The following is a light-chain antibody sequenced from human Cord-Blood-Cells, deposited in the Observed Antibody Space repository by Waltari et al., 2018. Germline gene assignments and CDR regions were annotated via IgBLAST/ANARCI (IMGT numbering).Light chain of an antibody. V-gene: IGLV2-23*01. CDR3: CSYAGSSTNVV. Sequence: QSALTQPASVSGSPGQSITISCTGTSSDVGSYNLVPWYQQHPGKAPKLMIYEGSKRPSGVSNRFSGSKSGNTASLTISGLQAEDEADHYCCSYAGSSTNVVFGGGTKLTVL. J-gene: IGLJ2*01. CDR1: SSDVGSYNL. CDR2: EGS.